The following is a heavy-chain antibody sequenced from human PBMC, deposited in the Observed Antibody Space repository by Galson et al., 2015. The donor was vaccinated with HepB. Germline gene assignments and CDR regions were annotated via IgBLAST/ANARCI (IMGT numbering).Heavy chain of an antibody. CDR3: AGSLGDYVWGSYPHGY. J-gene: IGHJ4*02. CDR2: ISGSGGST. V-gene: IGHV3-23*01. D-gene: IGHD3-16*02. CDR1: GFTFSSYA. Sequence: SLRLSCAASGFTFSSYAMSWVRQAPGKGLEWVSAISGSGGSTYYADSVKGRFTISRDNSKNTLYLQMNSLRAEDTAVYYCAGSLGDYVWGSYPHGYWGQGTLVTVSS.